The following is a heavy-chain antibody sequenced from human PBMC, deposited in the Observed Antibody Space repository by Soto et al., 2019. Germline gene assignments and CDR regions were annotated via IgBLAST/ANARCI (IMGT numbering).Heavy chain of an antibody. V-gene: IGHV3-30*18. Sequence: PGGSLRLSCAASGFTFSSYGMHWVRQASGKGLEWVALISYDGSNTYYADSGKGRFTISRDNSKNTLFLQMNSLRAEDTAVYYCAKDRYYDTSAYFFFGMAVWGQGTTVTVSS. CDR3: AKDRYYDTSAYFFFGMAV. J-gene: IGHJ6*02. D-gene: IGHD3-22*01. CDR2: ISYDGSNT. CDR1: GFTFSSYG.